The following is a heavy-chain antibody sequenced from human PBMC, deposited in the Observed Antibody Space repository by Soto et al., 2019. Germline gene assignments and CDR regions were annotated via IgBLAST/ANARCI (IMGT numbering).Heavy chain of an antibody. CDR1: GFTFSSYA. CDR2: ISGSGGST. J-gene: IGHJ6*02. CDR3: AKDIVVVPSGMDV. Sequence: EVQLLESGGGLVQPGGSLRLSCAASGFTFSSYAMSWVRQAPGKGLEWVSAISGSGGSTYYADSVKGRFTISRDNSKNTLYLEMNSLRAEDKAVYYCAKDIVVVPSGMDVWGQGTTVTVSS. D-gene: IGHD2-2*01. V-gene: IGHV3-23*01.